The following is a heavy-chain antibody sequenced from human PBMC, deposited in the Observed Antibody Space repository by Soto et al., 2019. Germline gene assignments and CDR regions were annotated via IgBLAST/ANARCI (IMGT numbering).Heavy chain of an antibody. CDR2: IYYSGST. V-gene: IGHV4-59*01. CDR1: GGSISSYY. CDR3: ARDLPYCSSTSCYGGSPMDV. Sequence: SETLSLTCTVSGGSISSYYWSWIRQPPGKGLEWIGYIYYSGSTNYNPSLKSRVTISVDTSKNQFSLKLSSVTAADTAVYYCARDLPYCSSTSCYGGSPMDVWGKGTTVTVSS. D-gene: IGHD2-2*01. J-gene: IGHJ6*03.